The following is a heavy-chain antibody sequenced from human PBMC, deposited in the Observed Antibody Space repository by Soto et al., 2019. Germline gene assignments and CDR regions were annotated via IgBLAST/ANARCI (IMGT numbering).Heavy chain of an antibody. V-gene: IGHV3-48*03. CDR1: GSTFSSYE. CDR2: ISVCGTPI. CDR3: ASERLTEPHFSGYDSFDI. Sequence: GGSLRLSCTASGSTFSSYEMDWVRQAPGNGLEWVSYISVCGTPIYYADSVRGRFTISRDNAKNSLYLQMNSLRAEDTDVYYCASERLTEPHFSGYDSFDIWGRGTMVTVAS. D-gene: IGHD3-22*01. J-gene: IGHJ3*02.